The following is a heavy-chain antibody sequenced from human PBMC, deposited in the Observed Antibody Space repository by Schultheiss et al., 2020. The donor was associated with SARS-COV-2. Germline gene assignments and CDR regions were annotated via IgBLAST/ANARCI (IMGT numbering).Heavy chain of an antibody. V-gene: IGHV1-18*01. CDR1: GYTFTSYG. Sequence: ASVKVSCKASGYTFTSYGISWVRQAPGQGLEWMGWISGYDGNTNYAQKLQGRVTMTTDTSTSTAYMELRSLRSDDTAVYYCARARTGYDSSGPRPSYFDYWGQGTLVTVSS. CDR3: ARARTGYDSSGPRPSYFDY. D-gene: IGHD3-22*01. J-gene: IGHJ4*02. CDR2: ISGYDGNT.